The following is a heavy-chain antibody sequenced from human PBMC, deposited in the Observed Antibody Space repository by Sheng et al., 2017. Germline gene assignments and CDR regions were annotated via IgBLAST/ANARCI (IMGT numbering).Heavy chain of an antibody. D-gene: IGHD6-19*01. CDR2: ISYDGSNK. CDR1: GFTFSSYG. CDR3: AKDKVKEWSSGSGWYEY. V-gene: IGHV3-30*18. J-gene: IGHJ4*02. Sequence: QVQLVESGGGVVQPGRSLRLSCASSGFTFSSYGMHWVRQAPGKGLEWVAVISYDGSNKYYADSVKGRFTISRDNSKNTLYLQMNSLRAEDTAVYYCAKDKVKEWSSGSGWYEYWGQGTLVTV.